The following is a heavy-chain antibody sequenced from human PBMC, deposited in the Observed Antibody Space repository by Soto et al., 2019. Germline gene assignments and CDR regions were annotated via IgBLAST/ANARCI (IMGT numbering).Heavy chain of an antibody. Sequence: ASVKVSCKASGYTFTSYDINWVRQATGQGLEWMGWMNPNSGNTGYAQKFQGRVTMTRNTSISTAYMELSSLRSEDTAVYYCASQQGVGESPNYYYYGMDVWGQGTTVTVSS. D-gene: IGHD6-13*01. CDR3: ASQQGVGESPNYYYYGMDV. CDR2: MNPNSGNT. J-gene: IGHJ6*02. V-gene: IGHV1-8*01. CDR1: GYTFTSYD.